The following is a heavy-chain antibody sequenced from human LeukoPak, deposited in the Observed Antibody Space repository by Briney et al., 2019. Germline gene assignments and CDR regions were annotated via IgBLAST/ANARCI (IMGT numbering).Heavy chain of an antibody. CDR3: AKDDY. CDR1: GFTFSNYW. Sequence: TGGSLRLSCAASGFTFSNYWMNWVRQAPGKGLECLANIKQDGSETYYADSVKGRFTISRDNAKNSLYLQMNSLRAEDTAVYYCAKDDYWGQGTLVTVSS. J-gene: IGHJ4*02. CDR2: IKQDGSET. V-gene: IGHV3-7*01.